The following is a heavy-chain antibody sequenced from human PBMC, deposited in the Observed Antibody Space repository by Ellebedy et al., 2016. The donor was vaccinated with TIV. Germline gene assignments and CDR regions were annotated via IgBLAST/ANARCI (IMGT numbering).Heavy chain of an antibody. CDR2: KRFDGRNE. CDR3: TRETNPPPGALAGTGFDC. V-gene: IGHV3-30*02. CDR1: GFTFSTYG. D-gene: IGHD6-19*01. Sequence: GGSLRLSCVASGFTFSTYGMHWVRQAPGKGLEWVAFKRFDGRNEYNGDSVKGRFFISRDLSKNTLYLQMNRLTSEDTGIYYCTRETNPPPGALAGTGFDCWGQGTLVIVSS. J-gene: IGHJ4*02.